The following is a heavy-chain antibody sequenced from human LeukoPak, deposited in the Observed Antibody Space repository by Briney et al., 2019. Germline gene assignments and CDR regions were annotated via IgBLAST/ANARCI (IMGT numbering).Heavy chain of an antibody. V-gene: IGHV3-30*02. Sequence: PVGCLRLSCAASGFTFSGYGMHSVRQAPGKGLERGAVVGYNKSNKYCADSVKGRFTNCRDNSNNTLYLQMNSLRAEDTAVYYCAKAYQLTYSGYDLWGPGTLVTVSS. CDR3: AKAYQLTYSGYDL. CDR1: GFTFSGYG. CDR2: VGYNKSNK. J-gene: IGHJ4*02. D-gene: IGHD5-12*01.